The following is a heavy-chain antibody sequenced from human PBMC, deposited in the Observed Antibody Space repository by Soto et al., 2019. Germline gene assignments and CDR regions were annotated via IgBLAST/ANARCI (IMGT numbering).Heavy chain of an antibody. V-gene: IGHV3-23*01. J-gene: IGHJ4*02. CDR2: ISGSGGST. CDR1: GFTFSSYA. CDR3: GKADYGDR. D-gene: IGHD4-17*01. Sequence: EVQLLESGGGLVQPGGSLRLSCAASGFTFSSYAMSWLRQAPGKGLEWVSAISGSGGSTFYADSVKGRFTISRDNSKNTRYLQTIRLRAEDTAVYYCGKADYGDRWGQGTLVTVSS.